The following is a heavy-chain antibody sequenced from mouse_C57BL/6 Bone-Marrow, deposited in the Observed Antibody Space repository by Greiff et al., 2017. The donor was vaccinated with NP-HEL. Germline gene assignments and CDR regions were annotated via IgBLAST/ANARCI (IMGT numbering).Heavy chain of an antibody. Sequence: VQLQESGPGLVAPSQSLSISCTASGFSFTSYAISWVRQPPGKGLEWLGVIWTGGGTNYNSALKSRLSISKDNTKRQAILKMNSLQTDDTARYYCARDGRGYGGYCDVWGKGTTVTVSS. CDR1: GFSFTSYA. J-gene: IGHJ1*03. D-gene: IGHD3-2*02. CDR3: ARDGRGYGGYCDV. V-gene: IGHV2-9-1*01. CDR2: IWTGGGT.